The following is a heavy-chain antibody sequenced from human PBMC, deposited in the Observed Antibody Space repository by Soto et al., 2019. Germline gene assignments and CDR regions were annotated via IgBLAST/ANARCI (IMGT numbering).Heavy chain of an antibody. D-gene: IGHD2-2*01. J-gene: IGHJ5*02. V-gene: IGHV1-18*01. CDR2: ISAYNGNT. Sequence: ASVKVSCKASGYTFTSYGISWVRQAPGQGLEWMGWISAYNGNTNYAQKLQGRVTMTTDTSTSTAYMELRSLRSDDTAVYYCARDSSPLVPAARGLDPWGQGTLVTVSS. CDR1: GYTFTSYG. CDR3: ARDSSPLVPAARGLDP.